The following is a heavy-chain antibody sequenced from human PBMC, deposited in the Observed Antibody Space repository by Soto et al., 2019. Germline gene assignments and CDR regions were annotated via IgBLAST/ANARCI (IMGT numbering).Heavy chain of an antibody. CDR2: ISYDGSNQ. J-gene: IGHJ4*02. V-gene: IGHV3-30*18. Sequence: QVQLVESGGGVVQPGRSLRLSCAASGFTFSTYTMHWVRQAPGKGLEWVALISYDGSNQYYADSVRGRFTISRDNSKNTVSLKMSSLRSGDTATYYCGKGGYAGGYYGGGPFDSWGQGTLVTVSS. D-gene: IGHD1-26*01. CDR3: GKGGYAGGYYGGGPFDS. CDR1: GFTFSTYT.